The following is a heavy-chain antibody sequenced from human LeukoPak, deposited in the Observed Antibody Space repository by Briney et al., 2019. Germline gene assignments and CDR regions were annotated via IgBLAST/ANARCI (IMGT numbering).Heavy chain of an antibody. CDR1: GYTFTGYY. Sequence: ASVKVSCKASGYTFTGYYMHWVRQAPGQGLEWMGWINPNSGGTNYAQKFQGWVTMTRDTSISTAYMELSRLRSDDTAVYYCARGGDNMVRGSRAAFDIWGQGTMVTVSS. J-gene: IGHJ3*02. CDR2: INPNSGGT. CDR3: ARGGDNMVRGSRAAFDI. D-gene: IGHD3-10*01. V-gene: IGHV1-2*04.